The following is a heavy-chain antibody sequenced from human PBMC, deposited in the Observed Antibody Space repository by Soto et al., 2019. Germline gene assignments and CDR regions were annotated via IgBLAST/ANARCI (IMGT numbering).Heavy chain of an antibody. CDR3: ARAEVDY. V-gene: IGHV3-74*01. CDR2: LTSDGRTP. J-gene: IGHJ4*02. Sequence: GGSLRLSCAASGFTFGNYWMHWVRQAPGKGPEWVSRLTSDGRTPYYADSVKGRFTVSRDNAKNTLYLQMNSLRAGDTAVYYCARAEVDYWGPGTLVTVSS. CDR1: GFTFGNYW.